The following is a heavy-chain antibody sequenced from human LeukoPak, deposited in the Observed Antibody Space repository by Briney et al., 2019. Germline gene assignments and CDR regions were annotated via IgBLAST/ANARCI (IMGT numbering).Heavy chain of an antibody. Sequence: ASVKVSCKASGYSFNNYGIVWVRQAPGQGLEWMGWISGYNGHTNYAQNLQGRINMTTDSSTATAYMELRSLRSDDTAVYYCARTSHYVDIAATIPYGIYYFDYWGQGTLVTVSS. CDR2: ISGYNGHT. CDR3: ARTSHYVDIAATIPYGIYYFDY. CDR1: GYSFNNYG. J-gene: IGHJ4*02. D-gene: IGHD5-12*01. V-gene: IGHV1-18*01.